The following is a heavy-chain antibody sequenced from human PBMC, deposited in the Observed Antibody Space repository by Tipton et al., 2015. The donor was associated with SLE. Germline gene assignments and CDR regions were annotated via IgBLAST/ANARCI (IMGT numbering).Heavy chain of an antibody. Sequence: TLSLTCTVSGGSISSYYWSWIRQPPGKGLEWIGYVYYSGSTNYNPSLRGRITTSVDTSKNQFSPKLTSVTAADTAVYYCARHRWRWNDAFDIWGQGTMVTVSS. CDR2: VYYSGST. V-gene: IGHV4-59*08. J-gene: IGHJ3*02. D-gene: IGHD5-24*01. CDR1: GGSISSYY. CDR3: ARHRWRWNDAFDI.